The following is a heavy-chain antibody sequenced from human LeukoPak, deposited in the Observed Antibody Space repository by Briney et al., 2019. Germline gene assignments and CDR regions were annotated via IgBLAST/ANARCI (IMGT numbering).Heavy chain of an antibody. D-gene: IGHD3-22*01. J-gene: IGHJ4*02. V-gene: IGHV5-51*01. CDR3: ARGGDYYASSSYYGDYFDY. Sequence: ESLKISCKGSGYSFSNYWIGWVSQMPEKGLEWMGIIYLGDSETRYRPSFQGQVTISADKSINTAYLQWNSLKASDTAMYYCARGGDYYASSSYYGDYFDYWGQGTLVTVSS. CDR1: GYSFSNYW. CDR2: IYLGDSET.